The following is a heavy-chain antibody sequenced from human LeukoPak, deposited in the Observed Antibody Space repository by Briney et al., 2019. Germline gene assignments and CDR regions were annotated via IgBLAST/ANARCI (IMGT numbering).Heavy chain of an antibody. D-gene: IGHD6-13*01. Sequence: PSETLSLTCTVSGGSISSFYWSWIRQPPGKGLEWIGYIYYSGTTNYNPSLKSRVTISVDTSKNQFSLKLSSVTAADTAVYYCARGVYIAAAQYGYWGQGTLVTVSS. CDR1: GGSISSFY. CDR2: IYYSGTT. V-gene: IGHV4-59*01. J-gene: IGHJ4*02. CDR3: ARGVYIAAAQYGY.